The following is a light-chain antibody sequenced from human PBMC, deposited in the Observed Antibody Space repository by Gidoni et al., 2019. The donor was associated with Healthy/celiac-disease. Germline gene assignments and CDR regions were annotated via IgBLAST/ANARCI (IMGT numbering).Light chain of an antibody. J-gene: IGKJ2*01. CDR2: KAS. Sequence: DIQIAESPSTLSASVGDRVTITCRASQSISSWLAWYQQKPGKDPKLLIDKASSLESGVPSRFIGSGSGTEFTLTISSLQPDDFATYYCQQYNSYSYTFGQGTKLEIK. CDR1: QSISSW. CDR3: QQYNSYSYT. V-gene: IGKV1-5*03.